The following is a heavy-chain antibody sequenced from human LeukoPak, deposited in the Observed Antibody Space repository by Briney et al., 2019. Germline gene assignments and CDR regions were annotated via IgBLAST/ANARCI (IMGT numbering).Heavy chain of an antibody. CDR3: TISTIAAVNPRWFDP. CDR1: GGSFSGYY. V-gene: IGHV4-34*01. J-gene: IGHJ5*02. Sequence: PSETLSLTCAVYGGSFSGYYWSWIRQPPGKGLEWIGEINHSGSTNYNPSLKSRVTISVDTSKNQFSLKLSSVTAADTAVYYCTISTIAAVNPRWFDPWGQGTLVTVSS. CDR2: INHSGST. D-gene: IGHD6-13*01.